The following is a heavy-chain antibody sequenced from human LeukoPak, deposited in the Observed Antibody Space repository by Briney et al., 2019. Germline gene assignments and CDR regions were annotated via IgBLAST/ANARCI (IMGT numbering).Heavy chain of an antibody. D-gene: IGHD2-2*01. Sequence: GGSLRLSCAASGFTFSNAWMSWVRQAPGKGLEWVGGIKSKTDGGTTDYAAPVKGRFTISRDDSKNTLYLQMNSLKTEDTAVYYCTTESYCSSTSCSTLSGRDYWGQGTLVTVSS. CDR2: IKSKTDGGTT. V-gene: IGHV3-15*01. CDR1: GFTFSNAW. J-gene: IGHJ4*02. CDR3: TTESYCSSTSCSTLSGRDY.